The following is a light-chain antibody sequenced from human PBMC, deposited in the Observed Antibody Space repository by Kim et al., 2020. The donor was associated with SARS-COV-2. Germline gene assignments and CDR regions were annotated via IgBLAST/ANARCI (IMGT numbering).Light chain of an antibody. Sequence: GPSVTTSCTGNRRDVGGYNYVSCYQQHPGKAPKLMIYDVSNRPSGVSNRFSGSKSGNTASLTISGLQAEDEADFYCSSYTSSTTVVFGGGTQLTVL. CDR3: SSYTSSTTVV. V-gene: IGLV2-14*03. CDR2: DVS. CDR1: RRDVGGYNY. J-gene: IGLJ2*01.